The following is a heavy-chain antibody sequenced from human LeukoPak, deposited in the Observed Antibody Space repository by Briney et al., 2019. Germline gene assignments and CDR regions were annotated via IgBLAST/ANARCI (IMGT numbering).Heavy chain of an antibody. CDR2: INPNSGGT. D-gene: IGHD4-17*01. CDR3: ARGTVTDLDY. V-gene: IGHV1-2*02. J-gene: IGHJ4*02. CDR1: GYTFTDYY. Sequence: ASVKVSCKASGYTFTDYYIHWVRQAPGQGLEWMGWINPNSGGTKYAQKFQGRVTMTRDTSISTAYMELRSLRSDDTAVYYCARGTVTDLDYWGQGTLVTVSS.